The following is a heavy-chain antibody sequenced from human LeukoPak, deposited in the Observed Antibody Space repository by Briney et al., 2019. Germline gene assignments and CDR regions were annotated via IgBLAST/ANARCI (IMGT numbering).Heavy chain of an antibody. Sequence: GASVKVSCKASGYTFTGYYMHWVRQAPGQGLEWMGWINPNSGGTNYAQKFQGRVTMTRDTSISTAYMELSRLRSDDTAAYYCAREGNYGDYEGFDYWGQGTLVTVSS. CDR2: INPNSGGT. D-gene: IGHD4-17*01. V-gene: IGHV1-2*02. CDR1: GYTFTGYY. CDR3: AREGNYGDYEGFDY. J-gene: IGHJ4*02.